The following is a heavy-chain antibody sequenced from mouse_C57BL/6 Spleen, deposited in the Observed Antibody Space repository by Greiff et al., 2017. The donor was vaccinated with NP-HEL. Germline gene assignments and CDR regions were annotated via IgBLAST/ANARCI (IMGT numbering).Heavy chain of an antibody. J-gene: IGHJ2*01. D-gene: IGHD1-1*01. CDR3: ARFITSAKSFDY. CDR1: GYAFSSSW. CDR2: IYPGDGDT. Sequence: QVQLKQSGPELVKPGASVKISCKASGYAFSSSWMNWVKQRPGKGLEWIGRIYPGDGDTNYNGKFKGKATLTADKSSSTAYMQLSSLTSEDSAVYFCARFITSAKSFDYWGQGTTLTVSS. V-gene: IGHV1-82*01.